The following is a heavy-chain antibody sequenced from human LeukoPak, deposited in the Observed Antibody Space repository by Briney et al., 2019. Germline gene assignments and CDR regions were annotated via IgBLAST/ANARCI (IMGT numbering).Heavy chain of an antibody. D-gene: IGHD1-26*01. CDR3: ARGVGATVPNWFDP. J-gene: IGHJ5*02. CDR1: GGSISSYY. Sequence: PSETLSLTCTVSGGSISSYYWSWIRQPPGKGLEWVGYIYYSGSTNYNPSLKSPVTISVDTSKNQFSLKLSSVTAADTAVYYCARGVGATVPNWFDPWGQGTLVTVSS. CDR2: IYYSGST. V-gene: IGHV4-59*01.